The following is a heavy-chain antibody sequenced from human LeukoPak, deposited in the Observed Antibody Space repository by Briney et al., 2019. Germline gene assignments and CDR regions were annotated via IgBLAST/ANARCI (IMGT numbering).Heavy chain of an antibody. CDR3: ATRLTGYPNDAFDI. CDR2: IYYSGIT. J-gene: IGHJ3*02. V-gene: IGHV4-39*07. CDR1: GGSISSSSYY. Sequence: PSETLSLTCTVSGGSISSSSYYWGWIRQPPGKGLEWIGSIYYSGITYYNPSLKSRVTISVDTSKNQFSLKLSSVTAADTAVYYCATRLTGYPNDAFDIWGQGTMVTVSS. D-gene: IGHD3-9*01.